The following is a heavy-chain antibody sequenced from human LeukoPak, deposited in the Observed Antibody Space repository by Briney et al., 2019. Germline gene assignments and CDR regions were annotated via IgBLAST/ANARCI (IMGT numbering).Heavy chain of an antibody. CDR2: IRYDGSNK. J-gene: IGHJ4*02. Sequence: PGGSLRLSCAASGFTFNNYAMSWVRQAPGKGPEWVAFIRYDGSNKYYADSVKGRFTISRDNSKNTLYLQMNSLRAEDTAVYYCAKGVNSGYDPFDYWGQGTLVTVSS. CDR3: AKGVNSGYDPFDY. V-gene: IGHV3-30*02. CDR1: GFTFNNYA. D-gene: IGHD5-12*01.